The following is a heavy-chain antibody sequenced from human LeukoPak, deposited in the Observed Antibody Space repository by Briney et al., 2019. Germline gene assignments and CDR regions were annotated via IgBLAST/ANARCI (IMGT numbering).Heavy chain of an antibody. Sequence: SQTLSLTCAISGDSVSSKSAWNWIRQSPSRGLEWLGRTYYKSKWNNNYAVSAKSRITINPDTSKNQFSLQLYSVTAEDTAVYYCARGDQNFDYRGQGTLVTVSS. J-gene: IGHJ4*02. CDR2: TYYKSKWNN. CDR3: ARGDQNFDY. CDR1: GDSVSSKSA. V-gene: IGHV6-1*01. D-gene: IGHD5-24*01.